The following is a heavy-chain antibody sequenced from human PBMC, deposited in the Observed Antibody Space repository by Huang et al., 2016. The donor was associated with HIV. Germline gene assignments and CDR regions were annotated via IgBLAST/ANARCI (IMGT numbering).Heavy chain of an antibody. D-gene: IGHD3-10*02. CDR2: IDTDKSDT. CDR3: ARDPHVFVAGPFFDC. Sequence: QVQLVQSGAEVKKPGASVKVSCKASGYTFTNFAMNWVRQAPGQRIEWMGWIDTDKSDTRYSQRFQGRLTITRDTPASTAYMELSSLRSEDTAVYYCARDPHVFVAGPFFDCWGQGTLVTVSS. J-gene: IGHJ4*02. CDR1: GYTFTNFA. V-gene: IGHV1-3*04.